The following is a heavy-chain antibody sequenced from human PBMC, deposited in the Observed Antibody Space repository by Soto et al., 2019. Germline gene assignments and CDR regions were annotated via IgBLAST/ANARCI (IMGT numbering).Heavy chain of an antibody. V-gene: IGHV2-5*02. J-gene: IGHJ5*02. Sequence: QITLKESGPTLVKPTQPLTLTCTFSGFSLSTTGVGVGWIRQPPGKALEWLALIYWDGEKRYSPSLKSRLTITQDPSKTQVVLTMTNMDPVDTATYYCAHRPWYAFEPWGQGILVTVSS. CDR1: GFSLSTTGVG. CDR3: AHRPWYAFEP. D-gene: IGHD6-13*01. CDR2: IYWDGEK.